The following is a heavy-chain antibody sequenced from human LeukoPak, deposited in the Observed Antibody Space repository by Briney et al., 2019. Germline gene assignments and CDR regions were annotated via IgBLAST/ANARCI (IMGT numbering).Heavy chain of an antibody. Sequence: SETLSLTCAVYGGSFSGYYWSWIRQPPGKGLEWIGRIYTSGSTNYNPSLKSRVTISVDTSKNQFSLKLSSVTAADTAVYYCARASYGDYGNWFDPWDQGTLVTVSS. D-gene: IGHD4-17*01. CDR1: GGSFSGYY. J-gene: IGHJ5*02. CDR2: IYTSGST. V-gene: IGHV4-59*10. CDR3: ARASYGDYGNWFDP.